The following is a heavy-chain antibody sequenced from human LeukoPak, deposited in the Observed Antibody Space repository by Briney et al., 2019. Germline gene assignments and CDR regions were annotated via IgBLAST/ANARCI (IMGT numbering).Heavy chain of an antibody. J-gene: IGHJ3*02. CDR3: VRGNYDNRGYSNAFDI. D-gene: IGHD3-22*01. V-gene: IGHV4-59*01. CDR1: GASISSSY. Sequence: SETLSLTCTVSGASISSSYWSWVRQPPGKRLKWIGFIYYNGNTNPNPSLKSRVTISADTSKNQFSLKLTSVTAADTAVYYCVRGNYDNRGYSNAFDIWGQGAMVTVSS. CDR2: IYYNGNT.